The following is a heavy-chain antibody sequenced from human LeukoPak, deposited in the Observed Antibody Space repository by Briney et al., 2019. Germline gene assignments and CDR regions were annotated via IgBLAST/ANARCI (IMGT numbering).Heavy chain of an antibody. CDR3: ARGFGSGPRSFYYYYGMDV. CDR1: GGSISSYY. D-gene: IGHD3-3*01. CDR2: IYYSGST. J-gene: IGHJ6*02. V-gene: IGHV4-59*01. Sequence: SETLSLTCTVSGGSISSYYWSWIRQPPGKGLEWIGYIYYSGSTNYNPSLKSRVTISVDTSKNQFSLKLSSVTAADTAVYYCARGFGSGPRSFYYYYGMDVWGQGTTVTVSS.